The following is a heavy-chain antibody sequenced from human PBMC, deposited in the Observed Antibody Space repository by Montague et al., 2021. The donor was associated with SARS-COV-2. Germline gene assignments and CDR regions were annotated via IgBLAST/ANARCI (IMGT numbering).Heavy chain of an antibody. CDR2: IYFSGTT. V-gene: IGHV4-39*01. J-gene: IGHJ4*02. D-gene: IGHD6-6*01. CDR3: VRRSAGGARFV. Sequence: LVKPTQTLTLTCTVSGDSIRTSTLYYWGWIRQPPGKGLEWIGNIYFSGTTEHSPSLKSRALLSVDTSENQFSLNLKSVTAADTATYYCVRRSAGGARFVWGPGAVVTVSS. CDR1: GDSIRTSTLYY.